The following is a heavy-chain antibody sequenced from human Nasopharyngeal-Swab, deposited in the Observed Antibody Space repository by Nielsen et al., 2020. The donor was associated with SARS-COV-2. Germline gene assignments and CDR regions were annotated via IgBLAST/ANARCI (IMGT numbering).Heavy chain of an antibody. CDR1: GFSLSTYA. V-gene: IGHV3-23*01. CDR3: AKDGSSSPTY. J-gene: IGHJ4*02. CDR2: ISGSGGDT. Sequence: GGSLRLSCAASGFSLSTYAMSWVRQAPGKGLEWVSAISGSGGDTYYADSVKGRFTISRDNSKNTLYLRMNSLRAEDTAVYYCAKDGSSSPTYWGQGTLVTVSS. D-gene: IGHD6-13*01.